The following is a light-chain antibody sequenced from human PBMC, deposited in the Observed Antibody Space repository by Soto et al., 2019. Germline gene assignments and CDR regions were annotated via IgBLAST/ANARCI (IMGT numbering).Light chain of an antibody. Sequence: EIVMSQSPAALSVSPGEGATLSCRASQSVRTNLAWYQQKPGQAPRLLIYGASTRAAGIPARFSGSGSGTEFALTISSLQSEDFAVYYCQHYKNLPLVFGGGTMVEI. CDR3: QHYKNLPLV. CDR2: GAS. V-gene: IGKV3-15*01. CDR1: QSVRTN. J-gene: IGKJ4*01.